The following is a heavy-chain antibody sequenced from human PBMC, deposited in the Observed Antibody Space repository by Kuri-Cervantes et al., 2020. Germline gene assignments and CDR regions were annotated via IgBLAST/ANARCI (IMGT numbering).Heavy chain of an antibody. V-gene: IGHV3-7*02. Sequence: GESLKISCAASGFTFSNYWMNWVRQAPGKGLEWVANIKKDGSEKYYVDSVKGRFTISRDNAKNLLYLQMSSLRAEDTAMYYCARRGWYFDLWGRGTLVPSPQ. CDR3: ARRGWYFDL. J-gene: IGHJ2*01. CDR1: GFTFSNYW. CDR2: IKKDGSEK.